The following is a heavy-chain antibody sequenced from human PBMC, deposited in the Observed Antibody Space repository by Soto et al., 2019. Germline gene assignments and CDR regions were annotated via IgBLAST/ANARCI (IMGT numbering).Heavy chain of an antibody. CDR2: ISGSGGST. CDR1: GFTFSSYA. CDR3: AKRGIGADVDY. J-gene: IGHJ4*02. V-gene: IGHV3-23*01. Sequence: EVQLLESGGGMVQPGGSLRLSCAASGFTFSSYAMRWVRQAPGKGQEWVSAISGSGGSTYYADSVKGRFTISRDNSKNTLYLQMNSLRAEDTAVYYCAKRGIGADVDYWGQGTLVTVSS. D-gene: IGHD3-16*01.